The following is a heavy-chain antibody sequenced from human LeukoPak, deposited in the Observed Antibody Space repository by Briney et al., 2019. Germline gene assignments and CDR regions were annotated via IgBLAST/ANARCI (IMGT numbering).Heavy chain of an antibody. CDR1: GFTFSSYG. V-gene: IGHV3-30*02. J-gene: IGHJ4*02. D-gene: IGHD3-10*01. Sequence: GGSLRLSCAASGFTFSSYGMHWVRQAPGKGLEWVAFIRYDGSNKYYADSVKGRFTISGDNSKNTLYLQMNSLRAEDTAVYYCAKGTFGELLYFDYWGQGTLVTVSS. CDR3: AKGTFGELLYFDY. CDR2: IRYDGSNK.